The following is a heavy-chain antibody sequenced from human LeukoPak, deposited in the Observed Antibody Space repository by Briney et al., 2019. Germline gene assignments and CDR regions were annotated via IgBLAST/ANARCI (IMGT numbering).Heavy chain of an antibody. Sequence: PSETLPLTCAVYGGSFSGYYWSWIRQPPGKGLEWIGEINHSGSTNYNPSLKSRVTISVDTSKNQFSLKLSSVTAADTAVYYCARAEQLVDYWGQGTLVTVSS. CDR2: INHSGST. CDR3: ARAEQLVDY. V-gene: IGHV4-34*01. J-gene: IGHJ4*02. CDR1: GGSFSGYY. D-gene: IGHD6-6*01.